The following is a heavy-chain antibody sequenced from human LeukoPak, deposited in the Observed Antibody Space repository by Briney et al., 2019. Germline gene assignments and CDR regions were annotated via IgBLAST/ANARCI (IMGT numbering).Heavy chain of an antibody. Sequence: QIGGSLRLSCAASGFTFSSYGMHWVRQAPGKGLEWVAVISYDGSNKYYADSVKGRFTISRDNSKNTLYLQMNSLRAEDTAVYYCAKATGYSSSWDDYWGQGTLVTVSS. CDR1: GFTFSSYG. V-gene: IGHV3-30*18. CDR3: AKATGYSSSWDDY. D-gene: IGHD6-13*01. CDR2: ISYDGSNK. J-gene: IGHJ4*02.